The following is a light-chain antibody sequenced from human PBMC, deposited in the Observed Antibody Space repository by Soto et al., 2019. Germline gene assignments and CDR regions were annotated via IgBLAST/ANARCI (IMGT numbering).Light chain of an antibody. J-gene: IGKJ4*01. V-gene: IGKV1-5*03. CDR3: QQYYSYPLT. CDR2: KAS. Sequence: DIQMTQSPSTLSASVGDRVTITCRASQSISSWLAWYRQKPGKAPKLLIYKASSLESGVPSRFSGSGSGTEFTLTISSLQPDDFATYYCQQYYSYPLTFGGGTKVEIK. CDR1: QSISSW.